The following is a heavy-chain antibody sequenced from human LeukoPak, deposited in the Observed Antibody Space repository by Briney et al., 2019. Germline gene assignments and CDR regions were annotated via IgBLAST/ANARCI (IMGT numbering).Heavy chain of an antibody. Sequence: SETLSLTCSVSGGSISSSLDSWGWIRRPRGKGLEWHGIIYYSGSTYYNPSLKSRVTISVDTSKNQFSLKLSSVTAADTAVYYCARRDLYDSSGGFDYWGQGTLVTVSS. J-gene: IGHJ4*02. CDR3: ARRDLYDSSGGFDY. CDR1: GGSISSSLDS. V-gene: IGHV4-39*07. D-gene: IGHD3-22*01. CDR2: IYYSGST.